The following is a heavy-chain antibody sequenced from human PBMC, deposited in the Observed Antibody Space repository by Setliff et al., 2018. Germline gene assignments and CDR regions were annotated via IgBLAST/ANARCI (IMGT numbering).Heavy chain of an antibody. V-gene: IGHV4-31*01. CDR1: GDSISSGTYC. D-gene: IGHD2-2*01. CDR3: AREPTRTGGFYYLDV. CDR2: ICNSGVT. Sequence: PSETLSLTCTVSGDSISSGTYCWNWIRQYPGEGLEWIGYICNSGVTNYNPSLKSVVTVSADTSKNQFSLTLRSVTAADTAVYYCAREPTRTGGFYYLDVWGEGTTVTVSS. J-gene: IGHJ6*03.